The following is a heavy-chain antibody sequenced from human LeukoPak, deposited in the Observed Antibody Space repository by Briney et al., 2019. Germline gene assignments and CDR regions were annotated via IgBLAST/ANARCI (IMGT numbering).Heavy chain of an antibody. V-gene: IGHV4-39*07. CDR2: IFYSGST. CDR3: ARNFDSHSAFDV. J-gene: IGHJ3*01. Sequence: SETLSLTCTVSGGSISSSSYYWGWIRQPPGKGLEWIGSIFYSGSTYYNPSLKSRVTISVDTSKNQFSLNLSSVTAADTALYYCARNFDSHSAFDVWGQGTMVTV. CDR1: GGSISSSSYY. D-gene: IGHD3-22*01.